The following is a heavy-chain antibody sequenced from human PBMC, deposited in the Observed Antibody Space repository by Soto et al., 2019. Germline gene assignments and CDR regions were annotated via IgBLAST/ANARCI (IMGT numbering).Heavy chain of an antibody. CDR3: AKMSSENYYDPVFS. V-gene: IGHV3-11*01. CDR2: ISSSGNTI. Sequence: QVQLVESGGGVVKTSGSLRLACAASGFTFSDYYMSWVRQAPGKGLEWVSYISSSGNTIYYADSVKGRFTISRDNAKNSVYLQMNSLRAEDTALYFCAKMSSENYYDPVFSWGQGPLVTVSS. J-gene: IGHJ5*02. CDR1: GFTFSDYY. D-gene: IGHD3-22*01.